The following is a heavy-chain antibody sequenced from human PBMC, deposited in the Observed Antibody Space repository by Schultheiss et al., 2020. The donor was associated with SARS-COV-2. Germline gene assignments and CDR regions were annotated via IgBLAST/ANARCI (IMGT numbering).Heavy chain of an antibody. CDR1: GGTFSSYA. CDR2: MNPDSGNT. Sequence: ASVKVSCKASGGTFSSYAISWVRQAPGQGLEYMGWMNPDSGNTGYAQKFQDRVTMTRDTSISTAYMELSRLRSDDTAVYYCAKDYGDHSYWYFDLWGRGTLVTVSS. V-gene: IGHV1-8*02. J-gene: IGHJ2*01. D-gene: IGHD4-17*01. CDR3: AKDYGDHSYWYFDL.